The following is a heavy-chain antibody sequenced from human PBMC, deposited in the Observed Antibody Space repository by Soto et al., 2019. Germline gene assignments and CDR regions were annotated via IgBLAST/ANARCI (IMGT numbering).Heavy chain of an antibody. CDR1: GFTFSSYE. D-gene: IGHD3-22*01. J-gene: IGHJ4*02. Sequence: LRLSFAASGFTFSSYEMNWVRQAPGKGLEWVSYITSSGTTIYYADSVKGRFTISRDNAKNSLYLQMNSLRAEDTAVYYCASSPYFYDTSGRLYYFDYWGQGTLVTVSS. CDR2: ITSSGTTI. CDR3: ASSPYFYDTSGRLYYFDY. V-gene: IGHV3-48*03.